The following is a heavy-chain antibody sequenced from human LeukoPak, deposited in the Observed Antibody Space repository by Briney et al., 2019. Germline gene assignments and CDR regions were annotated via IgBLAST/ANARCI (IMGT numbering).Heavy chain of an antibody. Sequence: PGRSLRLSCAASGFTFSSYAMHWVRQAPGKGLEWVAVISYDGSNKYYADSVKGRFTISRDNSKNTLYLQMNSLRAEDTAVYYCARDFDYYDDSGYQTYYFDYWGQGTLVTVSS. D-gene: IGHD3-22*01. V-gene: IGHV3-30*04. J-gene: IGHJ4*02. CDR2: ISYDGSNK. CDR1: GFTFSSYA. CDR3: ARDFDYYDDSGYQTYYFDY.